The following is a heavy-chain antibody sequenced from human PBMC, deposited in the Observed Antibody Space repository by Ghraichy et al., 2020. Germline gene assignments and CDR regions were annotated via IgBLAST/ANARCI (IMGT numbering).Heavy chain of an antibody. CDR2: ISWNSGSI. Sequence: GGSLRLSCAASGFTFDDYAMHWVWQAPGKGLEWVSGISWNSGSIGYADSVKGRFTISRDNAKNSLYLQMNSLRAEDTALYYCAKDTRTGTTFYYGMDVWGQGTTVTVSS. V-gene: IGHV3-9*01. CDR1: GFTFDDYA. J-gene: IGHJ6*02. CDR3: AKDTRTGTTFYYGMDV. D-gene: IGHD1-7*01.